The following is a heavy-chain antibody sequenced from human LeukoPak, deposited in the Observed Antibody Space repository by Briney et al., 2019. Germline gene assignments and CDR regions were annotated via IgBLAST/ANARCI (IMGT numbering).Heavy chain of an antibody. D-gene: IGHD4-23*01. CDR3: ARAPYGGLDY. Sequence: PSETLSLTCTVSGYSISSGYFWGWIRQPPGKGLEWIGSIYHSGSTYYNPSLKSRVTILVDTSKNHFSLKLSSVTAADTAVYYCARAPYGGLDYWGQGTLVTVSS. CDR1: GYSISSGYF. J-gene: IGHJ4*02. CDR2: IYHSGST. V-gene: IGHV4-38-2*02.